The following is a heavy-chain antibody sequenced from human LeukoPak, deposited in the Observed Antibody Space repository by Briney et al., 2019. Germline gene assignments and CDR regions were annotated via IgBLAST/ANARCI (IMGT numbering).Heavy chain of an antibody. CDR2: INPSGGST. D-gene: IGHD3-3*01. J-gene: IGHJ4*02. Sequence: ASVKVSCKASGYTFTSYYMHWVRQPPGRGLEWMGLINPSGGSTSYAQKFQGRVTMTRDMSTSTVYMELSSLRSEDTAVYYCARAYYDFWSGYYKGAGYWGQGTLVTVSS. V-gene: IGHV1-46*01. CDR3: ARAYYDFWSGYYKGAGY. CDR1: GYTFTSYY.